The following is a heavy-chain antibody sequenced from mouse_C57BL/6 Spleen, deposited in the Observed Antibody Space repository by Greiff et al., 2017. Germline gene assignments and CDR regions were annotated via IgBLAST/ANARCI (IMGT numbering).Heavy chain of an antibody. Sequence: QVQLQQSGAELMKPGASVTLSCKATGYTFTGYWIEWVKQRPGHGLEWIGEIFPGSGSTNYNEKFKGKATFTADPSSNTAYMQLSSLTTEDSAIDCCARWDEDYDGKNWGQGTTLTVAS. V-gene: IGHV1-9*01. CDR1: GYTFTGYW. CDR3: ARWDEDYDGKN. D-gene: IGHD2-4*01. CDR2: IFPGSGST. J-gene: IGHJ2*01.